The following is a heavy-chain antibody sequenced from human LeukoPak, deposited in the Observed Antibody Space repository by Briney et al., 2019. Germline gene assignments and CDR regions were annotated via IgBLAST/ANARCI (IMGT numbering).Heavy chain of an antibody. CDR3: ARDRRSSDAVDI. V-gene: IGHV4-59*01. J-gene: IGHJ3*02. CDR2: IYYSGST. Sequence: PSETLSLTCTVSGDSISRDYWSWMRQPPGKGLEWIGYIYYSGSTNYNPSLKSRVTISLDTSKNQFSLKLSSVTAADTAVYYCARDRRSSDAVDIWGQGTMVTVSS. D-gene: IGHD6-6*01. CDR1: GDSISRDY.